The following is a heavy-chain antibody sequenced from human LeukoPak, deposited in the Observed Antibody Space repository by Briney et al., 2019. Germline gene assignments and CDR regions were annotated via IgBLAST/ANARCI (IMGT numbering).Heavy chain of an antibody. CDR3: ARGELLVDY. V-gene: IGHV1-2*02. CDR1: GGTFSSYA. Sequence: ASVKVSCKASGGTFSSYAISWVRQAPGRGLEWMGWINPNSGDTNYEQRFQGRVTMTRDTSISTAYMDLTRLASDDTAVYYCARGELLVDYWGQGTLVTVSS. J-gene: IGHJ4*02. CDR2: INPNSGDT. D-gene: IGHD3-10*01.